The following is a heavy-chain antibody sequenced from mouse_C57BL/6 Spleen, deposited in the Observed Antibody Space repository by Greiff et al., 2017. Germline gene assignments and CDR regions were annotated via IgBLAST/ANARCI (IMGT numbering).Heavy chain of an antibody. CDR1: GFTFSSYA. J-gene: IGHJ4*01. V-gene: IGHV5-9-1*02. CDR3: TRAPYYGSSYGAMDY. CDR2: ISSGGDYI. D-gene: IGHD1-1*01. Sequence: EVKVVESGEGLVKPGGSLKLSCAASGFTFSSYAMSWVRQTPEKRLEWVAYISSGGDYIYYADTVKGRFTISRDNARNTLYLQMSSLKSEDTAMYYCTRAPYYGSSYGAMDYWGQGTSVTVSS.